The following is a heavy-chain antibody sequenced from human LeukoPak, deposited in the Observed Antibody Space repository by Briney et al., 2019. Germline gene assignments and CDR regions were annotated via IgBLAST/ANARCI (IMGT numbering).Heavy chain of an antibody. D-gene: IGHD6-13*01. CDR2: IYYSGST. Sequence: SETLSLTCTVSGGSISSGSYYWGWIRQPPGKGLEWIGSIYYSGSTYYNPSLKSRVIVSSDTSKNQFSLKLSSVTAADTAVYYCARAFYSSSWNHKEDFFDFWGQGTLVTVSS. J-gene: IGHJ4*02. V-gene: IGHV4-39*07. CDR1: GGSISSGSYY. CDR3: ARAFYSSSWNHKEDFFDF.